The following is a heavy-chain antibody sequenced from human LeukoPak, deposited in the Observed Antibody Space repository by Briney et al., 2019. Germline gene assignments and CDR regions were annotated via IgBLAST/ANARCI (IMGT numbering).Heavy chain of an antibody. J-gene: IGHJ4*02. V-gene: IGHV3-33*01. CDR3: AGSNGDYYFDY. CDR2: IWYDGSNK. Sequence: GGSLRLSCAASGFTFSSYGMHWVRQAPGKGLEWVAVIWYDGSNKYYADSVKGRFTISRDNSKNTLYLQMNSLRAEDTAVYYCAGSNGDYYFDYWGQGTLVTVSS. D-gene: IGHD4-17*01. CDR1: GFTFSSYG.